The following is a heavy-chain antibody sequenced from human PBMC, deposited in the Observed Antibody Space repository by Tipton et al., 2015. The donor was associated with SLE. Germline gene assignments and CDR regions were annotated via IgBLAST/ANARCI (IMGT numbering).Heavy chain of an antibody. CDR2: IDHSGST. Sequence: TLSLTCAVSGGSIRSSNWWSWVRQPPGKGLEWIGEIDHSGSTNSKPSLKSRVSMSVDKSKNQFSLKLSSVTVADTAVYYCAKDYNYDNADYNWGQGKLVIVSS. J-gene: IGHJ4*02. CDR3: AKDYNYDNADYN. D-gene: IGHD4-17*01. CDR1: GGSIRSSNW. V-gene: IGHV4-4*02.